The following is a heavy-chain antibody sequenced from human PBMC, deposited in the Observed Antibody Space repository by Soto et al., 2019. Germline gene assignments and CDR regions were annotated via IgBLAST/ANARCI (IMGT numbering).Heavy chain of an antibody. J-gene: IGHJ3*02. CDR3: TRVDAPGDRAFDI. V-gene: IGHV3-73*01. Sequence: GGSLSLSCAASGFRISGSGIHWVRQASGKGLEWVARIRDRTNGYATGYAASVQGRFSISRDDSKNTAFLQMNSLNTEDTAVHYCTRVDAPGDRAFDIWGQGTMVTVSS. CDR1: GFRISGSG. CDR2: IRDRTNGYAT.